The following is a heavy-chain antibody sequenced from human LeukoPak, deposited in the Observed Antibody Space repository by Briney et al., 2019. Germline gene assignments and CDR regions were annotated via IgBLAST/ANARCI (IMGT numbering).Heavy chain of an antibody. Sequence: SETLSLTCTVSGGSISSHFWSWVRQPPGEGRGWVGYIHYTGSTNYNPSLKSRVTISVDTSKNQFSLKLSSVTAADTAVYYCAKAQYSGSYPYFDYWGQGTLVTVSS. V-gene: IGHV4-59*11. CDR1: GGSISSHF. J-gene: IGHJ4*02. CDR2: IHYTGST. CDR3: AKAQYSGSYPYFDY. D-gene: IGHD1-26*01.